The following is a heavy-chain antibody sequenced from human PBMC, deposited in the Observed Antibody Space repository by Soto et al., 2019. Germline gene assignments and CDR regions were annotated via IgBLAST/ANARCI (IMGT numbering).Heavy chain of an antibody. CDR2: FAPEDGET. D-gene: IGHD3-10*01. J-gene: IGHJ3*02. CDR1: GYTLTELS. CDR3: ARDFGTPGGDAFDI. Sequence: AFVKVSCKVSGYTLTELSMHWVRHAPGKGLEWMGGFAPEDGETNYAQKFLGRVTITADESTSTAYMELSSLRSEDTAVYYCARDFGTPGGDAFDIWGQGTMVTVSS. V-gene: IGHV1-24*01.